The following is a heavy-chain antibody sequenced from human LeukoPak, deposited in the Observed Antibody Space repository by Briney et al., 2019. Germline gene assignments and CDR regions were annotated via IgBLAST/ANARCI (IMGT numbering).Heavy chain of an antibody. CDR3: ARGRCSSRSCYLFDY. CDR1: GYTFTGYY. Sequence: ASVKVSCKASGYTFTGYYMHWVRQAPGQGLEWMGWINPNRGGTSYAQKFQGRVTMTRDTSISTAYMELSRLRSDDTAVYYCARGRCSSRSCYLFDYWGQGTLVTVSS. CDR2: INPNRGGT. J-gene: IGHJ4*02. V-gene: IGHV1-2*02. D-gene: IGHD2-2*01.